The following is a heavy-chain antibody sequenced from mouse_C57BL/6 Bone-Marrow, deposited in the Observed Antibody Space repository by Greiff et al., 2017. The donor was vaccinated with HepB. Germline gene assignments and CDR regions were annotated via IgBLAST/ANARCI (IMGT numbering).Heavy chain of an antibody. CDR3: ARLSSYGYFGY. CDR2: IRNKANGYTT. J-gene: IGHJ2*01. V-gene: IGHV7-3*01. D-gene: IGHD1-1*01. Sequence: EVQLVESGGGLVQPGGSLSLSCAASGFTFTDYYMSWVRQPPGKALEWLGFIRNKANGYTTEYSASVKGRFTISRDNSQSILYLQMNALRAEDSATYYCARLSSYGYFGYWGQGTTLTVSS. CDR1: GFTFTDYY.